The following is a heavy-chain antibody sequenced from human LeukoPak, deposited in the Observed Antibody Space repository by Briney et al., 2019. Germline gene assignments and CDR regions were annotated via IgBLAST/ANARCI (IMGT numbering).Heavy chain of an antibody. J-gene: IGHJ4*02. D-gene: IGHD2-15*01. Sequence: PGGSLRLSCTAAGFNFGTYWMSWVRQSPEKELEFVANIKYDDTVKNYVDSVKGRFTISRDNPSNSVYLQMDSLRPEDTALYYCARDPDSSAFDYWGQGAQVTVSS. CDR1: GFNFGTYW. CDR2: IKYDDTVK. CDR3: ARDPDSSAFDY. V-gene: IGHV3-7*01.